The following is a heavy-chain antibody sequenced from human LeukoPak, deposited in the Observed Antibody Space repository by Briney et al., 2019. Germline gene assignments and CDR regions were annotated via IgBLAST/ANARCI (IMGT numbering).Heavy chain of an antibody. CDR2: IHYSGST. V-gene: IGHV4-59*01. CDR1: GGSISSYY. CDR3: ARAFGCYPGICGFDI. J-gene: IGHJ3*02. D-gene: IGHD2-15*01. Sequence: SETLSLTCTASGGSISSYYWSWIRQPPGKGLEWIGYIHYSGSTNYNPSLKSRVTISGDTSQNQFSLKLNSVTAADTAMYYCARAFGCYPGICGFDIWGQGTMVTVSS.